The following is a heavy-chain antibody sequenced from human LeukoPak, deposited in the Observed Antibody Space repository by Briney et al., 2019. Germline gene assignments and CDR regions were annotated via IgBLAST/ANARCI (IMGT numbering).Heavy chain of an antibody. CDR3: ARDIGDYDFWSGYLSWFDP. V-gene: IGHV1-2*02. Sequence: ASVKVSCKASGHTFTGYYMHWVRQAPGQGLEWMGWINPNSGGTNYAQKFQGTVTMTRDTSISTAYMELSRLRSDDTAVYYCARDIGDYDFWSGYLSWFDPWGQGTLVTVSS. CDR1: GHTFTGYY. CDR2: INPNSGGT. J-gene: IGHJ5*02. D-gene: IGHD3-3*01.